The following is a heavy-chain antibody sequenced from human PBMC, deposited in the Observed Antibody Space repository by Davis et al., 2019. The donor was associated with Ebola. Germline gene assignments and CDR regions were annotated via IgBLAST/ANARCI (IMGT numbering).Heavy chain of an antibody. CDR1: GFTFSGSA. V-gene: IGHV3-73*01. CDR3: TNTNTMIVNS. CDR2: IRSKANSYAT. Sequence: GESLKISCAASGFTFSGSAMHWVRQASGKGMEWVGRIRSKANSYATAYAASVKGRFTISRDDSKNTAYLQMNSLKTEDTAVYYCTNTNTMIVNSWGQGTLVTVSS. D-gene: IGHD3-22*01. J-gene: IGHJ4*02.